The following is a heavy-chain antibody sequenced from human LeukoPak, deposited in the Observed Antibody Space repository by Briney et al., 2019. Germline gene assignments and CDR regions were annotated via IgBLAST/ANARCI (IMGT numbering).Heavy chain of an antibody. CDR1: GFTVNSNY. D-gene: IGHD3-10*01. J-gene: IGHJ4*02. CDR3: ARGSVAPRWYYFDY. Sequence: GGSLRLSCAASGFTVNSNYMSWVRQAPGKGLEWVSDIYSGGSTYYADSVKGRFTFSRDSSKNTLYLQMNSLRAEDTAVYYCARGSVAPRWYYFDYWGQGTLVTVSS. CDR2: IYSGGST. V-gene: IGHV3-53*01.